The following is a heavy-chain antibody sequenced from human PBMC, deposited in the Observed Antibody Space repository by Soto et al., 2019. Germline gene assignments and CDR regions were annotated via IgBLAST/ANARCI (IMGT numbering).Heavy chain of an antibody. D-gene: IGHD3-9*01. V-gene: IGHV4-39*01. CDR2: IYYRGNT. CDR1: GDSINSDKYY. Sequence: SETLSLTCSVSGDSINSDKYYWGWIRQPPGKGLEWIGSIYYRGNTYYNPSLQTRVTISLDKSKGQFSLKLNSVTAADSAVYFCARLEGLATISYYFDLWGQGALVTVSS. J-gene: IGHJ4*02. CDR3: ARLEGLATISYYFDL.